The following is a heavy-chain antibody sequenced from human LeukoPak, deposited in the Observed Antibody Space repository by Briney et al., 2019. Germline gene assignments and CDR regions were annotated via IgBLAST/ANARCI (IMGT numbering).Heavy chain of an antibody. Sequence: GGPLGPPCAPSGFPVGRNYMVGSPRPPGRGREWVSTLYTTGETYHADSVKGRFTISRDDSENTLYLQLESLGAEDTAVYFCAREVALHFPLDLWGRGTMVTVSS. CDR1: GFPVGRNY. D-gene: IGHD5-12*01. J-gene: IGHJ3*01. V-gene: IGHV3-66*01. CDR3: AREVALHFPLDL. CDR2: LYTTGET.